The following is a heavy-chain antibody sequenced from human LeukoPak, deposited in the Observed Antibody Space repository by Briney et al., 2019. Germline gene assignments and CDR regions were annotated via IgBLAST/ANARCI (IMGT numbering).Heavy chain of an antibody. Sequence: SVKVSCKASGGTFSSYAISWVRQAPGQGLEWMGRIIPILGIANYAQKFQGRVTITADKSTSTAYMELNSLRAEDTAVYYCARSGGGIAARWASVTPLELDYWGQGTLVTVSS. CDR2: IIPILGIA. J-gene: IGHJ4*02. CDR1: GGTFSSYA. D-gene: IGHD6-6*01. CDR3: ARSGGGIAARWASVTPLELDY. V-gene: IGHV1-69*04.